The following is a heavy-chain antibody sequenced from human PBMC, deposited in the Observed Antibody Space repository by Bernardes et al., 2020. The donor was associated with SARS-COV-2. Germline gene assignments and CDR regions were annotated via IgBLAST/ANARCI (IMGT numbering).Heavy chain of an antibody. J-gene: IGHJ6*02. CDR2: IYSSGSS. CDR3: AGSSCGIDCYIGGLRSWDYGMDV. CDR1: GVSISSNNYY. V-gene: IGHV4-39*01. D-gene: IGHD2-21*02. Sequence: SETLSLTCTVSGVSISSNNYYWGWIRQPTGKGLEWIGSIYSSGSSYYNPSLQSRVRGSLDPSKNQFSLRLSFVTAADTAVYYCAGSSCGIDCYIGGLRSWDYGMDVWGQGTTVTVSS.